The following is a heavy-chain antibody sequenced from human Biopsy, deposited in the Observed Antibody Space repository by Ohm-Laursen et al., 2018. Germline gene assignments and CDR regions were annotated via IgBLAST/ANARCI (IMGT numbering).Heavy chain of an antibody. J-gene: IGHJ4*02. D-gene: IGHD1-7*01. CDR3: TTRIRTTNDN. CDR1: GFAFNNVW. CDR2: IKTKAEGVTT. Sequence: SLRLSCAASGFAFNNVWMNWVRQAPGKGLEWLGRIKTKAEGVTTEYAAPVKGRFSIARDDSKNTLYLQMTSLKIEDTAVYFCTTRIRTTNDNWGQGTLVTVSS. V-gene: IGHV3-15*01.